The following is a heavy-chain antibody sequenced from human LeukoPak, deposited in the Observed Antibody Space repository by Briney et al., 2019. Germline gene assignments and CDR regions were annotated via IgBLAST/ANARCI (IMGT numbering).Heavy chain of an antibody. CDR2: INPSGGST. V-gene: IGHV1-46*01. J-gene: IGHJ5*02. D-gene: IGHD6-13*01. CDR3: ARGGHSSWYSDNWFDP. Sequence: ASVKVSCKASGYTFTSYYMHWVRQAPGQGLEWMGIINPSGGSTSYAQKFQGRVTVTRDMSTSTVYMELSSPRSEDTAVYYCARGGHSSWYSDNWFDPWGQGTLVTVSS. CDR1: GYTFTSYY.